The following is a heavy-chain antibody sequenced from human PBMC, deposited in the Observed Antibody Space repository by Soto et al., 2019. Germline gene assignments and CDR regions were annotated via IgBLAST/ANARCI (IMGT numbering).Heavy chain of an antibody. V-gene: IGHV3-30*03. CDR3: ARWFGELLAFDI. Sequence: QVQLVESGGGVVQPGRSLRLSCAASGFTFTSYGMHWVRQAPGKGLEWVAVISYDGSKKYYADSVKGRFTISRDISKNTLYLQMNSLRAEDTAVYSCARWFGELLAFDIWGQGTVVTVSS. CDR1: GFTFTSYG. D-gene: IGHD3-10*01. J-gene: IGHJ3*02. CDR2: ISYDGSKK.